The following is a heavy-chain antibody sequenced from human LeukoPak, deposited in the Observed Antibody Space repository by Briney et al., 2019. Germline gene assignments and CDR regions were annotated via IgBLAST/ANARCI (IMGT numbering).Heavy chain of an antibody. CDR2: IKSKTDGGTT. D-gene: IGHD1-26*01. Sequence: GGSLRLSCAASGFTVTNAWFHWVRQAPGKGLEWVGRIKSKTDGGTTDYAAPVKGRFSISRDDSKNTLSLQMNSLRAEDTAVYYCAKDRMMVGAVYFDYWGQGTLVTVSS. CDR1: GFTVTNAW. CDR3: AKDRMMVGAVYFDY. J-gene: IGHJ4*02. V-gene: IGHV3-15*01.